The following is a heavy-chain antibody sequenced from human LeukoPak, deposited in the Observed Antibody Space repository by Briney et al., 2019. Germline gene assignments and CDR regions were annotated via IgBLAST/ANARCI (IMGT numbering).Heavy chain of an antibody. CDR1: GFTFSSYS. CDR3: ARDLRQQLGGFIYYYYGMDV. Sequence: GGSLRLSCAASGFTFSSYSMNWVRQAPGKGLEWVSSISSSSSYIYYADSVKGRFTISRDNAKNSLYLQMNSLRAEDTAVYYCARDLRQQLGGFIYYYYGMDVWGQGTTVTLSS. V-gene: IGHV3-21*01. CDR2: ISSSSSYI. J-gene: IGHJ6*02. D-gene: IGHD6-13*01.